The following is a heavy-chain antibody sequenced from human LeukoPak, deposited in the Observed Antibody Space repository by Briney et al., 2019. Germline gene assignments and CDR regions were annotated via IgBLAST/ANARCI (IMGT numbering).Heavy chain of an antibody. Sequence: GGSLRLSCAASGFTLSSSTMNWVRRAPGKGLEWVSSISSSSDYIYYADSVKGPFTISRDNAKNSLYLQMNSLRAEDTAVYYCVRIPNSANFPNWFDPWGQGTLVTVSS. CDR3: VRIPNSANFPNWFDP. CDR2: ISSSSDYI. D-gene: IGHD4/OR15-4a*01. J-gene: IGHJ5*02. CDR1: GFTLSSST. V-gene: IGHV3-21*01.